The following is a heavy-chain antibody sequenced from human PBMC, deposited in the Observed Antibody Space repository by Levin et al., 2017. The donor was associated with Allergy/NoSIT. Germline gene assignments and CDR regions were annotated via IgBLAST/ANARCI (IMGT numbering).Heavy chain of an antibody. V-gene: IGHV1-69*08. J-gene: IGHJ4*02. CDR3: AREDDDVGAIDY. Sequence: VASVKVSCKVSGSNFNSDTISWVRQAPGQGLEWMGRIIPILQTTDSAQRFQGRVTFTADKSTATAYMELSGLRSDDTAVYYCAREDDDVGAIDYWGLGTLVIVSS. CDR2: IIPILQTT. D-gene: IGHD1-26*01. CDR1: GSNFNSDT.